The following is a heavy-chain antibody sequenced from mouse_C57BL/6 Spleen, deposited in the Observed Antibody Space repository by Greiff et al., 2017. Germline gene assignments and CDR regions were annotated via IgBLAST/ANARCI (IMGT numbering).Heavy chain of an antibody. Sequence: EVNLVESGGGLVKPGGSLKLSCAASGFTFSDYGMHWVRQAPEKGLEWVAYISSGSSTIYYADTVKGRFTISRDNAKNTLFLQMTSLRSEDTAMYYCAKSYDYDGVYYAMDYWGQGTSVTVSS. J-gene: IGHJ4*01. V-gene: IGHV5-17*01. D-gene: IGHD2-4*01. CDR1: GFTFSDYG. CDR2: ISSGSSTI. CDR3: AKSYDYDGVYYAMDY.